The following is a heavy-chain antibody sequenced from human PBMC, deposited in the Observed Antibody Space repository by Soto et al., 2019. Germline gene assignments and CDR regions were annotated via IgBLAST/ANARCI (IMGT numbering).Heavy chain of an antibody. J-gene: IGHJ6*02. CDR1: GFTFSSYA. V-gene: IGHV3-23*01. CDR2: ISGSGGST. D-gene: IGHD6-13*01. CDR3: AKTSSSWYLGYYYYGMDV. Sequence: EVQLLESGGGLVQPGGSLRLSCAAPGFTFSSYAMSWVRQAPGKGLEWVSAISGSGGSTYYADSVKGRFTISRDNSKNTLYLQMNSLRAEDTAVYYCAKTSSSWYLGYYYYGMDVWGQGTTVTVSS.